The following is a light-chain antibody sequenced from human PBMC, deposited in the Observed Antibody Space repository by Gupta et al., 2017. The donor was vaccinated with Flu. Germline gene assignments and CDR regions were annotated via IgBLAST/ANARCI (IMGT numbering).Light chain of an antibody. J-gene: IGKJ1*01. CDR1: QSVSSN. Sequence: EIAMTQSPDTLSVSPGERATLSCRASQSVSSNLAWYQQNPGQAPRLLIYGASTRATGIPARVSGSGSGTEFTLTISSLQPEDFAVYYCQQYKNWPRTFGQGTKVEIK. CDR2: GAS. CDR3: QQYKNWPRT. V-gene: IGKV3-15*01.